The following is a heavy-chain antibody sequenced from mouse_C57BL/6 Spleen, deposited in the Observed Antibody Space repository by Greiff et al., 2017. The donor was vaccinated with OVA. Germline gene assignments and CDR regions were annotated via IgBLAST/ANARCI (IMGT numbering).Heavy chain of an antibody. V-gene: IGHV1-53*01. J-gene: IGHJ1*03. CDR3: ARGGVYYGNYDWYFDV. CDR1: GYTFTSYW. Sequence: QVQLKQPGTELVKPGASVKLSCKASGYTFTSYWMHWVKQRPGQGLEWIGNINPSNGGTNYNEKFKSKATLTVDKSSSTAYMQLSSLTSEDSAVYYCARGGVYYGNYDWYFDVWGTGTTVTVSS. CDR2: INPSNGGT. D-gene: IGHD2-1*01.